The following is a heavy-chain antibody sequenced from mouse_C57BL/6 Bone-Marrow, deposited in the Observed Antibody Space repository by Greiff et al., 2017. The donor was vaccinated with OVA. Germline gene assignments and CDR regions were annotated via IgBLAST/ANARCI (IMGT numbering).Heavy chain of an antibody. V-gene: IGHV5-6*01. Sequence: EVKLVESGGDLVKPGGSLKLSCAASGFTFSSYGMSWVRQTPDKRLELVATISSGGSYTYYPDSVKGRFTISRDNAKNTLYLQMSSLKSEDTAMYYCARNGYYRYYYAMDYWGQGTSVTVSS. CDR1: GFTFSSYG. CDR3: ARNGYYRYYYAMDY. D-gene: IGHD2-3*01. J-gene: IGHJ4*01. CDR2: ISSGGSYT.